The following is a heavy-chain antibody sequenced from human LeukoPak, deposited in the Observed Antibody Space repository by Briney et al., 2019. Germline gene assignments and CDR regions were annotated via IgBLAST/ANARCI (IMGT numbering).Heavy chain of an antibody. CDR3: ARTHGDFSNGWFYFDY. CDR1: GLSFSSSA. J-gene: IGHJ4*02. D-gene: IGHD6-19*01. V-gene: IGHV3-30*01. Sequence: GRSLRLSCAASGLSFSSSAMHWVRQAPGKGLEWVAVIPYDGDKIFYADSVKGRFTISRDKSKNTLYLQMNSLRGDDTAVYYCARTHGDFSNGWFYFDYWGQGTLVTVSS. CDR2: IPYDGDKI.